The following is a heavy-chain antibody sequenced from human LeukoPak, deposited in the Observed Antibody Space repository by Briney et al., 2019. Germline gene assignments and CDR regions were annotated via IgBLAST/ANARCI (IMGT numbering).Heavy chain of an antibody. Sequence: GRSLRLSCAASGFTFSSYWMSWVRQAPGKGMEWEANIKQDGSQKYYVDSVKGRFSISRDNPKNSLYLQMSSLRAEDTAVYYCATARPSGTVVPRATSGYFQHWGQGTLVTVSS. J-gene: IGHJ1*01. CDR2: IKQDGSQK. V-gene: IGHV3-7*03. CDR3: ATARPSGTVVPRATSGYFQH. D-gene: IGHD2-2*01. CDR1: GFTFSSYW.